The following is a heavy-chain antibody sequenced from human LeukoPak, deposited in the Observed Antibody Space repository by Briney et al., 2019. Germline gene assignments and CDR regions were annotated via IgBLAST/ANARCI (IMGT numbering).Heavy chain of an antibody. V-gene: IGHV4-34*01. D-gene: IGHD1-26*01. CDR3: ARLGINWFDP. CDR2: IYHSGST. J-gene: IGHJ5*02. Sequence: SETLSLSCAVYGGSFSGYYWSWIRQPPGKGLEWIGEIYHSGSTNYNPSLKSRVTISVDTSKNQFSLKLSSVTAADTAVYYCARLGINWFDPWGQGTLVTVSS. CDR1: GGSFSGYY.